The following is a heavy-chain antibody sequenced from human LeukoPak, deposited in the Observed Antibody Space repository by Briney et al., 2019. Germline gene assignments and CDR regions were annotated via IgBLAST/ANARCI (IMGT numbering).Heavy chain of an antibody. CDR2: IRYDGSNK. Sequence: GGALRLSCAASGFTFSSYGMHWVRQAPAKGLEGVAFIRYDGSNKYYADSVKGRFTISRDNSKNTLYLQMNSLRAEDTAVYYCAKAARGAVAGYYWGQGTLVTVSS. CDR3: AKAARGAVAGYY. J-gene: IGHJ4*02. V-gene: IGHV3-30*02. CDR1: GFTFSSYG. D-gene: IGHD6-19*01.